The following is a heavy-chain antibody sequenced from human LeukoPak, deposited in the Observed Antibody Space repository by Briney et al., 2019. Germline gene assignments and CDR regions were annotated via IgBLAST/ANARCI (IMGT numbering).Heavy chain of an antibody. CDR2: IIPIFGTA. V-gene: IGHV1-69*01. J-gene: IGHJ3*02. Sequence: RASVKVSCKASGGTFSSYAISWVRQAPGQGLEWMGGIIPIFGTANYAQKSQGRVTITADESTSTAYMELSSLRSEDTAVYYCARGDSSGYSDDVFDIWGQGTMVTVSS. CDR1: GGTFSSYA. D-gene: IGHD3-22*01. CDR3: ARGDSSGYSDDVFDI.